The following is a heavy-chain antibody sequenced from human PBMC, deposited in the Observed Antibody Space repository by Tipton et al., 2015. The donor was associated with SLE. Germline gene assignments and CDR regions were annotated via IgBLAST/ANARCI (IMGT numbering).Heavy chain of an antibody. J-gene: IGHJ4*02. CDR2: IFYSGST. D-gene: IGHD5-12*01. V-gene: IGHV4-39*01. CDR3: ARQVASFDY. Sequence: WVRQPPGKGLEWIGSIFYSGSTSYNPSLQSRVTISVDTSKNQFSLKLNSVTASDTAVYYCARQVASFDYWGQGTLVTVSS.